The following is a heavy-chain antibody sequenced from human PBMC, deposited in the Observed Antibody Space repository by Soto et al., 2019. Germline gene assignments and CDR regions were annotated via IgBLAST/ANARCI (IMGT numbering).Heavy chain of an antibody. CDR2: IYSSGST. Sequence: ETLSHTCTVSGGSISNYYWNWIRQSPGKGLEWIGYIYSSGSTHYNPSLQNRVTISIDTSKNQVSLKVNSVTAADTAVFYCARDHPHSYGVYYFDYWGQGTPVTVSS. D-gene: IGHD5-18*01. CDR1: GGSISNYY. V-gene: IGHV4-59*01. CDR3: ARDHPHSYGVYYFDY. J-gene: IGHJ4*02.